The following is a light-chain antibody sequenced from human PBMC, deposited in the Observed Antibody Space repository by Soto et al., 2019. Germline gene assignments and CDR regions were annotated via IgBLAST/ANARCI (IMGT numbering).Light chain of an antibody. CDR2: EVS. Sequence: QSVLTQPASVSGSPGQSITISCPGTSEDVGGYDYVSWYQHHPGKAPKLMISEVSNRPSGLSNRFSGSKSGSTASLTISGLQAEDEADYYCSSYTSSSTLVFGSGTKVTVL. J-gene: IGLJ1*01. V-gene: IGLV2-14*01. CDR3: SSYTSSSTLV. CDR1: SEDVGGYDY.